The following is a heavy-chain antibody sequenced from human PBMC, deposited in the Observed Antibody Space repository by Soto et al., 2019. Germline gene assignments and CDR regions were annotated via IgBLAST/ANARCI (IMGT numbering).Heavy chain of an antibody. Sequence: SETLSLTCTVSGGSISSSSYYWGWIRQPPGKGLEWIGSIYYSGSTYYNPSLKRRVTISVDTSKNQFSLKLSPVTAADTAVYYCARHVEAGPTGWFDPWGQGTLVTVSS. D-gene: IGHD6-19*01. CDR2: IYYSGST. CDR1: GGSISSSSYY. J-gene: IGHJ5*02. CDR3: ARHVEAGPTGWFDP. V-gene: IGHV4-39*01.